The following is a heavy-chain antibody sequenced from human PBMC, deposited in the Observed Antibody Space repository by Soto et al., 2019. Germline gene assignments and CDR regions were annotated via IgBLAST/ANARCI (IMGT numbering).Heavy chain of an antibody. CDR2: ISAYNGNT. J-gene: IGHJ5*02. V-gene: IGHV1-18*04. D-gene: IGHD3-22*01. CDR3: ARDLNRYYYDSSGQRWFDP. CDR1: GYTFTSYG. Sequence: AASVKVSCKASGYTFTSYGISWVRQAPGQGLEWMGWISAYNGNTNYAQKLQGRVTMTTDTSTSTAYMELRSLRSDDTAVYSCARDLNRYYYDSSGQRWFDPWGQGTLVTVSS.